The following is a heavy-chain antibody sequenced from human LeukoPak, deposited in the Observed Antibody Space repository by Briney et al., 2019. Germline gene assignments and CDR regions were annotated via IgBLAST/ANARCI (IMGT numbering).Heavy chain of an antibody. Sequence: GGSLRLSCAASGFAFTNYDMSWVRQAPGKGLEWVGFIRSKAYGGTTEYAASVKGRFTISRDDSKSIAYLQMNSLKTEDTAVYYCTRVETYYDFWSGYYDDGNFDYWGQGTLVTVSS. D-gene: IGHD3-3*01. J-gene: IGHJ4*02. CDR3: TRVETYYDFWSGYYDDGNFDY. CDR2: IRSKAYGGTT. CDR1: GFAFTNYD. V-gene: IGHV3-49*04.